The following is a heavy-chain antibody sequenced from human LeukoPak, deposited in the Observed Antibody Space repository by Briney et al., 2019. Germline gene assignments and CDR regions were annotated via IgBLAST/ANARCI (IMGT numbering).Heavy chain of an antibody. V-gene: IGHV3-23*01. CDR1: GFTFSSYG. CDR2: VSGNGGGT. D-gene: IGHD3-22*01. CDR3: AKGVYYDNSGYYYFDS. J-gene: IGHJ4*02. Sequence: TGGSLRLSCAASGFTFSSYGMHWVRQAPGKALEWVSAVSGNGGGTYYADSVKGHFTISRDNSKNTVYLQMNSLRVEDTALYYCAKGVYYDNSGYYYFDSWGQGTLVTVSS.